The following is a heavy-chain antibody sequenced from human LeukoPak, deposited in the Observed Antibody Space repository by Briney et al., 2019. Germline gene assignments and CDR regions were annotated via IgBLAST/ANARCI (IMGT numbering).Heavy chain of an antibody. CDR1: GYTFTGYY. D-gene: IGHD3-3*01. Sequence: GASVKVSCKASGYTFTGYYMHWVRQAPGQGLEWMGWINPNSGGTNYAQKFQGRVTMTRDTSISTAYMELSRLRSDDTAVYYCARDAHRRFLLPFDYWGQGNPGHRLL. J-gene: IGHJ4*02. V-gene: IGHV1-2*02. CDR2: INPNSGGT. CDR3: ARDAHRRFLLPFDY.